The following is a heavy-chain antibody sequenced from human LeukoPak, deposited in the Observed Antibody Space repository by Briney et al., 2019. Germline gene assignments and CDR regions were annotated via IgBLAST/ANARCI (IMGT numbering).Heavy chain of an antibody. J-gene: IGHJ4*02. CDR3: AKVGSGSES. V-gene: IGHV3-30*18. D-gene: IGHD3-10*01. CDR2: ISYDGSNK. CDR1: GFTFSSYG. Sequence: GGSLRLSCAASGFTFSSYGMHWVRQAPGKGLEWVAVISYDGSNKYYADSVKGRFTISRDNSKNTLYLQMNSLRAEDTAVYYCAKVGSGSESWGQGTLVTVSS.